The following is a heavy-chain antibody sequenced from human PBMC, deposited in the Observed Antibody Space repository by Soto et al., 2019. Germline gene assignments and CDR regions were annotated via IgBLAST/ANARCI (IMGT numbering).Heavy chain of an antibody. CDR1: GFSLSTSGVG. Sequence: QITLKESGPTLVKPTQTLTLTCTFSGFSLSTSGVGVGWIRQPPGKALEWLALIYWDDDKRYSPSLKSRLTITKDTSKNQVVLTMTNMDPVDTATYYCAHRLWALSFVEMATNAAFDIWGQGTMVTVSS. D-gene: IGHD5-12*01. CDR2: IYWDDDK. V-gene: IGHV2-5*02. J-gene: IGHJ3*02. CDR3: AHRLWALSFVEMATNAAFDI.